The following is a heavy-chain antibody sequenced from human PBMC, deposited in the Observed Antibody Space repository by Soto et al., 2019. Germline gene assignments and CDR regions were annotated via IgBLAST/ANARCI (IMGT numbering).Heavy chain of an antibody. Sequence: PGGSLRLSCAASGFTFSDAWMNWVRQAPGKGLEWVSAISGSGGSTYYADSVKGRFTISRDNSKNTLYLQMNSLRAEDTAVYYCAKLTRNYLMRAPEDYWGQGTLVTVSS. V-gene: IGHV3-23*01. CDR3: AKLTRNYLMRAPEDY. CDR1: GFTFSDAW. J-gene: IGHJ4*02. D-gene: IGHD1-7*01. CDR2: ISGSGGST.